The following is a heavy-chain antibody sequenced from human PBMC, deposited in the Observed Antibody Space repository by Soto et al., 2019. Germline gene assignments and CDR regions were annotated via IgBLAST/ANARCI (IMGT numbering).Heavy chain of an antibody. CDR1: GYTFTRDQ. Sequence: ASVKVSCKASGYTFTRDQIHWVRQAPGQGLEWMGMIDPSGGKTNYAQKFQGRVTMTRDTSTSTVYMALSSLRSEDTAIYFCARVMRSLLSITALDTWSQGTLVTVSS. CDR3: ARVMRSLLSITALDT. J-gene: IGHJ5*02. D-gene: IGHD5-18*01. V-gene: IGHV1-46*01. CDR2: IDPSGGKT.